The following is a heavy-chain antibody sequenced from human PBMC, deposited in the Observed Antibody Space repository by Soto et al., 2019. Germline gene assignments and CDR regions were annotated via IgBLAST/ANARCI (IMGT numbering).Heavy chain of an antibody. Sequence: SETLSLTCTVSGGSISSDGYYWSWIRQHPGKGLEWIGYIYYTGSTYYNPSLKSRVMISVDTSKNQFSLKLNSVTAADTAVYYCARVSDCSSTCHSNWFDPWGQGTLVTVSS. D-gene: IGHD2-2*01. CDR2: IYYTGST. CDR3: ARVSDCSSTCHSNWFDP. J-gene: IGHJ5*02. V-gene: IGHV4-31*03. CDR1: GGSISSDGYY.